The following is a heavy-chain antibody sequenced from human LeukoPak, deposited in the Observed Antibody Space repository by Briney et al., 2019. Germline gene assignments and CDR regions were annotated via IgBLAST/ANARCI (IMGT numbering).Heavy chain of an antibody. V-gene: IGHV4-34*01. CDR3: ANLDSSGWYRRFDP. CDR2: INHSGST. Sequence: KPSETLSLTCAVYGGSFSGYYWSWIRQPPGKGLEWIGEINHSGSTNYNPSLKSRVTISVDTSKNQFSLKLSSVTAADTAVHNCANLDSSGWYRRFDPWGQGTLVTVSS. D-gene: IGHD6-19*01. CDR1: GGSFSGYY. J-gene: IGHJ5*02.